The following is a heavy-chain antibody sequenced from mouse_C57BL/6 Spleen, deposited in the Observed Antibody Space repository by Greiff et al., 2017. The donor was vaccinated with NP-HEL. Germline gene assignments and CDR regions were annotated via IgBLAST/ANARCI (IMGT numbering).Heavy chain of an antibody. D-gene: IGHD2-3*01. J-gene: IGHJ4*01. Sequence: QVQLQQSGAELVRPGTSVKVSCKASGYAFTNYLIEWVKQRPGQGLEWIGVINPGSGGTNYNEKFKGKATLTADKSSSTAYMQLSSLTSEDSAVYFCARYDGYYSDYWGQGTSVTVSS. CDR3: ARYDGYYSDY. CDR1: GYAFTNYL. CDR2: INPGSGGT. V-gene: IGHV1-54*01.